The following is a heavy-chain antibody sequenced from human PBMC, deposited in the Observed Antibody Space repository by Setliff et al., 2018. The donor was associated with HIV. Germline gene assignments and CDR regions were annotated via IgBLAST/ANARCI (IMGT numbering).Heavy chain of an antibody. CDR3: ARFWKGGYSYGPTNYFDY. Sequence: SETLSLTCTVSGGSISSGRYYWTWIRQPAGKGLEWIGRIYTSGSTIYNPSLKSRVTISLDTSKNQFSLKLSSVTAADTAVYYCARFWKGGYSYGPTNYFDYWGQGTLVTVSS. CDR2: IYTSGST. J-gene: IGHJ4*02. V-gene: IGHV4-61*02. CDR1: GGSISSGRYY. D-gene: IGHD5-18*01.